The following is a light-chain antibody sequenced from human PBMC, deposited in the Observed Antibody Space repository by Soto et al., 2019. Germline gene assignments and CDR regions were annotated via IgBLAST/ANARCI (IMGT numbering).Light chain of an antibody. CDR1: QSVSNS. CDR3: QQRSDWPRIT. J-gene: IGKJ5*01. Sequence: EIVLTQSPVTLSLSPGERATLSCRASQSVSNSLAWYQHKPGQAPRLLMYDVASRATGIPARFSGSGSGTDFTLTISSLEPEDSAVYYCQQRSDWPRITFGQGTRLEIK. V-gene: IGKV3-11*01. CDR2: DVA.